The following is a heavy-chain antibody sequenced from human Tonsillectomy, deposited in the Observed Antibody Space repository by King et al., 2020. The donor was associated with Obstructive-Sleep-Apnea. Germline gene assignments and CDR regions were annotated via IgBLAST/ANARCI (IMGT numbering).Heavy chain of an antibody. V-gene: IGHV4-59*08. J-gene: IGHJ4*02. CDR3: ARHSLGSNWYLGFDS. Sequence: VQLQESGPGLVKPSETLSLTCTVSGGSTSSYYWSWIRQPPGEGLEWIGFIYYTGSANYNPSLKSRVTMSIDTSKNQFSLKLTSVTAADTAVYYCARHSLGSNWYLGFDSWGQGTLVTVSS. CDR1: GGSTSSYY. CDR2: IYYTGSA. D-gene: IGHD6-13*01.